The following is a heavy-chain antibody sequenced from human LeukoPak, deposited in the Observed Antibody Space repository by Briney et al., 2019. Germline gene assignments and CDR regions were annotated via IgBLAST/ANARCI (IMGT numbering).Heavy chain of an antibody. Sequence: PGGSLRLSCAASGFTFSSYGMIWVRQAPGKGLEWVSAISGSGDSTYYADSVKGRFTISRDNSKNTLYLQMNSLRAEDTAVYYCARVIRTSIKLMNYYDSSGYYGYWGQGTLVTVSS. CDR2: ISGSGDST. J-gene: IGHJ4*02. CDR1: GFTFSSYG. V-gene: IGHV3-23*01. CDR3: ARVIRTSIKLMNYYDSSGYYGY. D-gene: IGHD3-22*01.